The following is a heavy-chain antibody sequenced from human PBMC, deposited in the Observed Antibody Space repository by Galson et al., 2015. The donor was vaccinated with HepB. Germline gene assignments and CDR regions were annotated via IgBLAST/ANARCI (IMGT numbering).Heavy chain of an antibody. D-gene: IGHD1-1*01. Sequence: SLRLSCAASGFTFSDYYMSWIRQAPGKGLEWVAYITHSGTAISYADSVKGRFTISRDNAKNSLYLQMNSLRAEGTAVYYCARETGPPWWGQGTMVTVSS. CDR1: GFTFSDYY. J-gene: IGHJ3*01. CDR2: ITHSGTAI. CDR3: ARETGPPW. V-gene: IGHV3-11*01.